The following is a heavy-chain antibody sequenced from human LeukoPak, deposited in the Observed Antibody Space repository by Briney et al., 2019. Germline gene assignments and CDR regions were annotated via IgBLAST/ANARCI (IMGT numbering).Heavy chain of an antibody. CDR1: GGSISSYY. D-gene: IGHD3-3*01. Sequence: SETLSLTCTVSGGSISSYYWSWIRQPAGKGLEWIGRIYTSGSTNYNPSLKSRVTISVDTSKNQFSLKLSSVTAADTAVYYCARGGRPVLRLLEWSKNGAAFDIWGQGTMVTVSS. CDR3: ARGGRPVLRLLEWSKNGAAFDI. V-gene: IGHV4-4*07. CDR2: IYTSGST. J-gene: IGHJ3*02.